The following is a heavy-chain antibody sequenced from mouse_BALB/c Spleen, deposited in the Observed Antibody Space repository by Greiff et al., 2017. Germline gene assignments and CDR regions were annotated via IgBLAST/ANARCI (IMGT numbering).Heavy chain of an antibody. D-gene: IGHD2-4*01. Sequence: VQLQQSGAELVRPGTSVKISCKASGYTFTNYWLGWVKQRPGHGLEWIGDIYPGGGYTNYNEKFKGKATLTADTSSSTAYMQLSSLTSEDSAVYFCARRGDDYGFAYWGQGTLVTVSA. V-gene: IGHV1-63*02. CDR3: ARRGDDYGFAY. CDR1: GYTFTNYW. CDR2: IYPGGGYT. J-gene: IGHJ3*01.